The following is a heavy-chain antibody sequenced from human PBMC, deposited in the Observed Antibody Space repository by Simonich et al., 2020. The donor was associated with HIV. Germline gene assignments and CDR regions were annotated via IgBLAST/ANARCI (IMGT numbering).Heavy chain of an antibody. CDR1: GGSFSGYY. V-gene: IGHV4-34*01. Sequence: QVQLQQWGAGLLKPSETLSLTCAVYGGSFSGYYWSWIRQPPGKGLEWIGEINHSGNTHYNPSLKIRVTISVDTSKNQFSLKLSSVTAADTAVYYCARLTAGGLGEYFQHWGQGTLVTVSS. CDR2: INHSGNT. J-gene: IGHJ1*01. CDR3: ARLTAGGLGEYFQH. D-gene: IGHD6-13*01.